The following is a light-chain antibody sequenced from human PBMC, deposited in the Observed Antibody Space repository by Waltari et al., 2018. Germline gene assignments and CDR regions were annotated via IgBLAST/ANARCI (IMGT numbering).Light chain of an antibody. J-gene: IGLJ3*02. V-gene: IGLV1-44*01. Sequence: QSVVTQPPSASGTPGQRVILSCSGRSSTIGSNTVHWFQQPPGTAPQPLIFFNNQRPLGGPDRFSWSQSGPPASLAISGLRSEDEAHYYCAVWDDSLNGWVFGGGTKLTVL. CDR2: FNN. CDR1: SSTIGSNT. CDR3: AVWDDSLNGWV.